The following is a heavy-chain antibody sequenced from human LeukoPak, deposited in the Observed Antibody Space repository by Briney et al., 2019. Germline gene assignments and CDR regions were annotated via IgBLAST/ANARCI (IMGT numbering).Heavy chain of an antibody. V-gene: IGHV4-59*08. J-gene: IGHJ4*02. D-gene: IGHD4-23*01. Sequence: PRETLSLTCTVSGGFISSYYWSWIRHPPGEGLEWIGYTYYSGSTNYNPSLKSRVTISVDTSKNQFSLKLSSVTAADTAVYYCARSTVADCWGQGTLVTVSS. CDR3: ARSTVADC. CDR2: TYYSGST. CDR1: GGFISSYY.